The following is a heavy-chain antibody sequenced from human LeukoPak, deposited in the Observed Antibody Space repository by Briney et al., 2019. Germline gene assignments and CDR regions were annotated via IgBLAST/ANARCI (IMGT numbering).Heavy chain of an antibody. Sequence: GGSLRLSCAASGFTFDDYAMHWVRQAPGKGLEWVSGITWNSGIIGYADSVKGRFTISRDNAKNSLYLQMNSLRAEDTALYYCASRGIVGRYSYGWDYWGQGTLVTVSS. D-gene: IGHD5-18*01. CDR2: ITWNSGII. J-gene: IGHJ4*02. CDR1: GFTFDDYA. V-gene: IGHV3-9*01. CDR3: ASRGIVGRYSYGWDY.